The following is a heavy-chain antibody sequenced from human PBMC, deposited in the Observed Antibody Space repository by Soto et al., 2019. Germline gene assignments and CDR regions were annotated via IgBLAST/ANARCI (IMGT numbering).Heavy chain of an antibody. V-gene: IGHV4-34*01. CDR1: GGSFSGYY. Sequence: QVQLQQWGVGLLKPSETLSLTCAVYGGSFSGYYWSWIRQPPGKGLEWIGEINHSGSTNYNPSLKSRVTISVDTSKNQFSLKLSSVTAADTAVYYCARMDDNDFDYYYYGMDVWGQGTTVTVSS. J-gene: IGHJ6*02. CDR2: INHSGST. D-gene: IGHD3-16*01. CDR3: ARMDDNDFDYYYYGMDV.